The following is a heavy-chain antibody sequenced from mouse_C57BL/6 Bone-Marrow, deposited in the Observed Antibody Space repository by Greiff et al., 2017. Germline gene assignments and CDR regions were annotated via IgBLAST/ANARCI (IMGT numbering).Heavy chain of an antibody. D-gene: IGHD2-1*01. CDR2: IYPGSGNT. CDR3: ARRNYVLAMDY. J-gene: IGHJ4*01. V-gene: IGHV1-76*01. CDR1: GYTFTDYY. Sequence: QVQLQQSGAELVRPGASVKLSCKASGYTFTDYYINWVKQRPGQGLEWIARIYPGSGNTYYNEKFKGKATLTAEQSSSTAYMQLSSLTSEDSAVYFCARRNYVLAMDYWGQGTSVTVSS.